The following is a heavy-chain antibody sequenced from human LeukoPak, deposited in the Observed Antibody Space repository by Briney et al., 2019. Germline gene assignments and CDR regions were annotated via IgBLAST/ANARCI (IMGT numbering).Heavy chain of an antibody. V-gene: IGHV3-30*18. J-gene: IGHJ4*02. CDR1: GFTFSSYG. CDR3: AKVRVSTVTTDY. CDR2: ISYDGSNK. D-gene: IGHD4-17*01. Sequence: GGSLRLSCAASGFTFSSYGMHWVRQAPGKGLEWVAVISYDGSNKYYADPVKGRFTISRDNSKNTLYLQMNSLRAEDTAVYYCAKVRVSTVTTDYWGQGTLVTVSS.